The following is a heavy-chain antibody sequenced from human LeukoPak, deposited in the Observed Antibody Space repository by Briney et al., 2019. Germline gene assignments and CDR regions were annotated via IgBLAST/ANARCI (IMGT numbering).Heavy chain of an antibody. D-gene: IGHD6-13*01. CDR3: ARDRVSGIAAADYYYYYMDV. Sequence: GASVKVSCKASGYTFTSYYMHWVRQAPGQGLEWMGIINPSGGSTSYAQKFQGRVTMTRDTSTSTVYMELSSLRSEDTAVYYCARDRVSGIAAADYYYYYMDVWGKGTTVTVSS. V-gene: IGHV1-46*01. CDR2: INPSGGST. CDR1: GYTFTSYY. J-gene: IGHJ6*03.